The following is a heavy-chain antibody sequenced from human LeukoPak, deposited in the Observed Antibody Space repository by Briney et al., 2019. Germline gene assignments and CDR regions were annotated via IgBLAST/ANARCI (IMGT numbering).Heavy chain of an antibody. CDR1: GFTFSIYA. V-gene: IGHV3-23*01. J-gene: IGHJ4*02. CDR2: ISGGGGST. CDR3: AKGGKWDVTPFDY. Sequence: GGSLRLSCTASGFTFSIYAMNWVRQAPGKGLEWVSTISGGGGSTYYADSVKGRFTISRDNSKNTLYLQVNSLRAEDTAVYYCAKGGKWDVTPFDYWGQGTLVTVSS. D-gene: IGHD1-26*01.